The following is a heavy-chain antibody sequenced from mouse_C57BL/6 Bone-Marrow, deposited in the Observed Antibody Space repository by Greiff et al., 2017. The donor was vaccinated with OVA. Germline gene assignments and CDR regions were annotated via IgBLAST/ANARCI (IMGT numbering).Heavy chain of an antibody. Sequence: EVHLVESGPGLVKPSQSLSLTCSVTGYSITSGYYWNWIRQFPGNKLEWMGYISYDGSNNYNPSLKNRISITRDTSKNQFFLKLNSVTTEDTATYYCAREPDYGSLYFDYWGQGTTLTVSS. J-gene: IGHJ2*01. CDR1: GYSITSGYY. D-gene: IGHD1-1*01. CDR2: ISYDGSN. V-gene: IGHV3-6*01. CDR3: AREPDYGSLYFDY.